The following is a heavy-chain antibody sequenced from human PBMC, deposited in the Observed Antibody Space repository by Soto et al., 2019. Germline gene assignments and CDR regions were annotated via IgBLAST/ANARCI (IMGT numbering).Heavy chain of an antibody. Sequence: ASVKVSCKASGYTFTSYAMHWVRQAPGQRLEWMGWINAGNGNTKYSQKFQGRVTITRDTSASTAYMELSSLRSEDTAVYYCARGHTTIFGVVTNSDYWGQGTLVTVSS. J-gene: IGHJ4*02. CDR3: ARGHTTIFGVVTNSDY. V-gene: IGHV1-3*01. CDR2: INAGNGNT. D-gene: IGHD3-3*01. CDR1: GYTFTSYA.